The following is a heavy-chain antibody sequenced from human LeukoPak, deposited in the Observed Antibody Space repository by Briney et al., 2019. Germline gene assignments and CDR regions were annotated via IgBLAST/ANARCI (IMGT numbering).Heavy chain of an antibody. CDR3: ARGRGSLVEN. Sequence: ASVKASCKASGYTFTRYGISWVRQAPGHGLEWRGWISASNSNTNYAQKLQGRVTMTTDTSTSTAYMELRSLRSDDTAVYYCARGRGSLVENWGQGTLVTVSS. D-gene: IGHD1-26*01. CDR1: GYTFTRYG. V-gene: IGHV1-18*01. J-gene: IGHJ4*02. CDR2: ISASNSNT.